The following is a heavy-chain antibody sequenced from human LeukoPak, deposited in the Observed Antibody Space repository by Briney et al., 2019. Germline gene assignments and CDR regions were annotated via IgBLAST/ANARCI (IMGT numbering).Heavy chain of an antibody. CDR1: GFTFGDYA. V-gene: IGHV3-49*04. CDR2: IRSKAYGGTT. J-gene: IGHJ6*02. CDR3: ARDPSFSVPYYYYGMDV. Sequence: PGGSLRLSCTASGFTFGDYAMSWVRQAPGKGLEWVGFIRSKAYGGTTEYAASVKGRFTISRDDSKSIAYLQMNSLSAEDTAVYYCARDPSFSVPYYYYGMDVWGQGTTVTVSS. D-gene: IGHD3-10*01.